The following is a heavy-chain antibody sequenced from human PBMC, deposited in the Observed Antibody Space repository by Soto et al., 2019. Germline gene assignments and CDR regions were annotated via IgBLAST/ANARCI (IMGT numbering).Heavy chain of an antibody. CDR2: ISGSGGST. CDR1: GFTFSSYA. J-gene: IGHJ4*02. CDR3: AKGQPPTYYDFWSGYSGLDYFDS. D-gene: IGHD3-3*01. Sequence: GGSLRLSCAASGFTFSSYAMSWVRQAPGKGLEWVSAISGSGGSTYYADSVKGRFTISRDNSKNTLYLQMNSLRAEDTAVYYCAKGQPPTYYDFWSGYSGLDYFDSWGQGTLVTVSS. V-gene: IGHV3-23*01.